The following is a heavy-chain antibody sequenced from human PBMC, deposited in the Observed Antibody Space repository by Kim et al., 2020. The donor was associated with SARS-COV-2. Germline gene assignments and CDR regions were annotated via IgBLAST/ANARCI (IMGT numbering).Heavy chain of an antibody. Sequence: SVKVSCKASGGTFSSYAISWVRQAPGQGLEWMGRIIPILGIANYAQKFQGRVTITADKSTSTAYMELSSLRSEDTAVYYCASETGIAVAGTVYWGQGTLVTVSS. D-gene: IGHD6-19*01. V-gene: IGHV1-69*04. CDR3: ASETGIAVAGTVY. CDR2: IIPILGIA. CDR1: GGTFSSYA. J-gene: IGHJ4*02.